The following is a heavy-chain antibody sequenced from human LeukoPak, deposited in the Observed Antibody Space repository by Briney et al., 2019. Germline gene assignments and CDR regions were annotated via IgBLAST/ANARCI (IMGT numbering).Heavy chain of an antibody. V-gene: IGHV3-15*01. D-gene: IGHD3-9*01. Sequence: GSLRLSCAASGFSFSDAWMTWVRQAPGRGLEWLGRIKGASDGGTTDLAAPVKGRFTMSRDDSKNTVYLQMDRLQTEDTAVYYCTTDLTWLFNFAYWGQGTLVTVSS. J-gene: IGHJ4*02. CDR3: TTDLTWLFNFAY. CDR2: IKGASDGGTT. CDR1: GFSFSDAW.